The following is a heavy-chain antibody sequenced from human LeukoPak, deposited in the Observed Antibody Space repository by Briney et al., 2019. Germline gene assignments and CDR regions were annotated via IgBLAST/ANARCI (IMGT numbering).Heavy chain of an antibody. V-gene: IGHV3-23*01. J-gene: IGHJ6*02. CDR1: GFTFSSYA. CDR3: ARDWGIEGRDIPMAGRSDYYFGLDV. CDR2: ISGSGGST. D-gene: IGHD6-19*01. Sequence: PGGSLRLSCAASGFTFSSYAMSWVRQAPGKGLEWVSAISGSGGSTYYADSAKGRFTISRDNSKNTLYLQMNSLRAEDTAVYYCARDWGIEGRDIPMAGRSDYYFGLDVWGQGTTVIVSS.